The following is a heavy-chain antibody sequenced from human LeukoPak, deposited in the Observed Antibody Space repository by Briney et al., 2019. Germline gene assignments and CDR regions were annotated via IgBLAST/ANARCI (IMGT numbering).Heavy chain of an antibody. J-gene: IGHJ5*02. CDR3: ARVAPAAIFSFDP. V-gene: IGHV1-2*06. CDR2: INPNSGGT. CDR1: GYNFTAYY. D-gene: IGHD2-2*02. Sequence: ASVKVSCKASGYNFTAYYMHWVRQAPGQGLEWMGRINPNSGGTNYAQKFQGRVTMTRDTSITTAYMELNRLRPDDTAVYYCARVAPAAIFSFDPWGQGTLVTVSS.